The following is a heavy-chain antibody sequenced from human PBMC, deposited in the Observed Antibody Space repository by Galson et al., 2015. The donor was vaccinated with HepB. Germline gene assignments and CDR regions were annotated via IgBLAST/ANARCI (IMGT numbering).Heavy chain of an antibody. D-gene: IGHD1-26*01. J-gene: IGHJ3*02. CDR2: TYYRSKWYN. CDR1: GDSVSSNSAA. CDR3: AGTASNSGSYSDLHDAFDI. Sequence: CAISGDSVSSNSAAWNWIRQSPSRGLEWLGRTYYRSKWYNDYAVSVKSRITINPDTSKNQFSLQLNSVTPEDTAVYYCAGTASNSGSYSDLHDAFDIWGQGTMVTVSS. V-gene: IGHV6-1*01.